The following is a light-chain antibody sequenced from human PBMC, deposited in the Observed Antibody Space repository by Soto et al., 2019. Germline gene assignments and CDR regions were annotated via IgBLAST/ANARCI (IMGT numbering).Light chain of an antibody. V-gene: IGLV2-14*01. Sequence: QSVLTQPASVSGSPGQSLTISCTGTSIDIAPYNYGSCYQQHPGKAPKLIIYEVSYRPSGMSNRFSGSKSGNTASLNISGLRAEDEADYYCSSYTSRTNYVFGTGNKGTVL. CDR3: SSYTSRTNYV. CDR2: EVS. J-gene: IGLJ1*01. CDR1: SIDIAPYNY.